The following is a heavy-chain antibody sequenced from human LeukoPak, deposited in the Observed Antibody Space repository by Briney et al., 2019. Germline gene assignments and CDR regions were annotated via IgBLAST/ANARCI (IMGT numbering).Heavy chain of an antibody. J-gene: IGHJ4*02. CDR1: GCSISGTYY. Sequence: PSETLSLTCTVSGCSISGTYYWSWIRQPAGKGLEWIGRIYTSGSTNYDPSLKSRVTISVDKSNNQFSLMLSSVTAADTAVYYCARGKQYAVDYWGQGILVTVSP. D-gene: IGHD6-19*01. V-gene: IGHV4-4*07. CDR2: IYTSGST. CDR3: ARGKQYAVDY.